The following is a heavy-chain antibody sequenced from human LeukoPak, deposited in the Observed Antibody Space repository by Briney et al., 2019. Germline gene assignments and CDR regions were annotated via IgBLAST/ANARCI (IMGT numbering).Heavy chain of an antibody. CDR2: IYYSGST. CDR3: ARAIVGDPDFDTQFDI. J-gene: IGHJ3*02. CDR1: GGSISSGGYY. D-gene: IGHD1-14*01. Sequence: SETLSLTCTVSGGSISSGGYYWNWIRQHPGKGLEWIGYIYYSGSTYYNPSLKSRVTISLDTSKNRFSLKLASVTAADTAVYYCARAIVGDPDFDTQFDIWGQGTLVTV. V-gene: IGHV4-31*03.